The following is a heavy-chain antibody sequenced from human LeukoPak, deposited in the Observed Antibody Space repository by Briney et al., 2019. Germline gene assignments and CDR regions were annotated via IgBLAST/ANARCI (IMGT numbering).Heavy chain of an antibody. CDR1: DGSINSYY. V-gene: IGHV4-59*01. Sequence: SETLPLTCSVSDGSINSYYWNWIRRPPGKGLEWIGYIYYNGNTNYSPSLKSRVTMSVDTSKNLFSLKVSSVTAADTAVYYCARGRSNYYGMDVWGQGTTVTVSS. CDR3: ARGRSNYYGMDV. J-gene: IGHJ6*02. CDR2: IYYNGNT. D-gene: IGHD1-26*01.